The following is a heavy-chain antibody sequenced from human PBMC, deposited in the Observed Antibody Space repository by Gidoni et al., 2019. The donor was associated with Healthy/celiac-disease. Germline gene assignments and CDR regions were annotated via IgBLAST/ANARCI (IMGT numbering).Heavy chain of an antibody. D-gene: IGHD3-9*01. CDR2: IWYDGSNK. J-gene: IGHJ2*01. CDR3: ARDPWAHILTGFIHISHWYFDL. CDR1: GFTFSSYG. V-gene: IGHV3-33*01. Sequence: QVQLVESGGGVVQPGRSLRLSCAASGFTFSSYGMHWVRQAPGKGLEWVAVIWYDGSNKYYADSVKGRFTISRDNSKNTLYLQMNSLRAEDTAVYYCARDPWAHILTGFIHISHWYFDLWGRGTLVTVSS.